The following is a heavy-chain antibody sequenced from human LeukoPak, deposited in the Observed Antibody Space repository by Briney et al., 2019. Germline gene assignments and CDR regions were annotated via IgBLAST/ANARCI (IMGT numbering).Heavy chain of an antibody. D-gene: IGHD2-2*02. V-gene: IGHV3-74*01. CDR1: GFGLSPSW. CDR2: ITSDGRDT. CDR3: AKVRYCSSTSCYTGSFDP. J-gene: IGHJ5*02. Sequence: GGSLRLSCAASGFGLSPSWMNWVRQAPGKGLVWVSRITSDGRDTVYADSVKGRFTISRDNARNTVYLQMDGLRAEDSAVYYCAKVRYCSSTSCYTGSFDPWGQGTLVTVSS.